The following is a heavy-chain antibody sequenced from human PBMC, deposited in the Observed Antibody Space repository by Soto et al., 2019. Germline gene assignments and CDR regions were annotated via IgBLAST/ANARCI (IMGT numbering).Heavy chain of an antibody. CDR1: GFTLPNYG. CDR3: VRWNGYGDS. CDR2: ISGGSGTT. V-gene: IGHV3-23*01. D-gene: IGHD1-1*01. J-gene: IGHJ4*02. Sequence: VQLLASGGGLVQPGGSLRLSCVVSGFTLPNYGVTWVRQAPGTGLEWVSGISGGSGTTHYRYSVKGRFTISRDASKSTVYLQMNSLGVDDTAVYYCVRWNGYGDSWGQGTLGTVSS.